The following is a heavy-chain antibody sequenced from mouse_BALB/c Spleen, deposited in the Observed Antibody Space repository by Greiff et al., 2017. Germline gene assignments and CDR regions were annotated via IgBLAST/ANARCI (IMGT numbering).Heavy chain of an antibody. D-gene: IGHD4-1*01. CDR1: GFTFSSYT. CDR2: ISSGGGNT. Sequence: DVKLVESGGGLVKPGGSLKLSCAASGFTFSSYTMSWVRQTPEKRLEWVATISSGGGNTYYPDSVKGRFTISRDNAKNNLYLQMSSLRSEDTALYYCASLTGAYWGQGTLVTVSA. V-gene: IGHV5-9*03. CDR3: ASLTGAY. J-gene: IGHJ3*01.